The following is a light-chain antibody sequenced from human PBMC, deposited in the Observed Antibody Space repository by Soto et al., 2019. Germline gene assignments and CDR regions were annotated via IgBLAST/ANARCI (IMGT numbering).Light chain of an antibody. J-gene: IGKJ1*01. CDR1: QSISSS. Sequence: EIVMTQSPATQYVSPGERATLSCRASQSISSSLAWYQQKPGQAPRRLIYGASTRYSDVPARFSGSGSVTEFTLTISSLQSEYLAVYYCLQYHNWPPWTFGQGTKVEIQ. V-gene: IGKV3-15*01. CDR3: LQYHNWPPWT. CDR2: GAS.